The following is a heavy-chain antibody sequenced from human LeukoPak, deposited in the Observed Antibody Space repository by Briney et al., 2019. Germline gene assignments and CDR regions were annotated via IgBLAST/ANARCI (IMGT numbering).Heavy chain of an antibody. CDR2: IYAGGSS. CDR1: GFIVSDNF. J-gene: IGHJ3*02. CDR3: ARGPRGYSYGYDGAFDI. Sequence: PGGSLRLSCAASGFIVSDNFMSWVRQAPGKGLEWVSVIYAGGSSYYADSVRGRFTISRDNPKNTLFLQMNSLRAEDTAVYYCARGPRGYSYGYDGAFDIWGQGTMVTVSS. V-gene: IGHV3-53*01. D-gene: IGHD5-18*01.